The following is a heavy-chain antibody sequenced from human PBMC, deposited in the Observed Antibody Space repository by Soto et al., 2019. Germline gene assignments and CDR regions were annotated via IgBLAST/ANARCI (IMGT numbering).Heavy chain of an antibody. Sequence: ASVKVSCKXSGYTFTGYYMHWVRQAPGQGLEWMGWINPNSGGTNYAQKFQGWVTMTRDTSISTAYMELSRLRSDDTAVYYCARDGSGYDQGYYYGMDVWGQGTTVTVSS. CDR3: ARDGSGYDQGYYYGMDV. D-gene: IGHD5-12*01. CDR1: GYTFTGYY. J-gene: IGHJ6*02. V-gene: IGHV1-2*04. CDR2: INPNSGGT.